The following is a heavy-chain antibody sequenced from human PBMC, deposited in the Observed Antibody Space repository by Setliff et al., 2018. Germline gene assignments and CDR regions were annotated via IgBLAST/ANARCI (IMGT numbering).Heavy chain of an antibody. Sequence: PGGSLRLSCATSGFTFSDYYMSWIRQTPGKGLEWVAYISSSGSLIYYPDSVKGQFTISRDNAKKSVDLQMNSLRAEDTAVYYCATKAVAGTGGQGTLVTVSS. CDR2: ISSSGSLI. D-gene: IGHD6-19*01. CDR1: GFTFSDYY. V-gene: IGHV3-11*01. CDR3: ATKAVAGT. J-gene: IGHJ4*02.